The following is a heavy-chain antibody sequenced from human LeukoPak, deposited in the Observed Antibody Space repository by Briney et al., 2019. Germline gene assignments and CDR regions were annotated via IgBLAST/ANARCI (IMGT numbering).Heavy chain of an antibody. J-gene: IGHJ4*02. CDR1: GFTFSSYA. V-gene: IGHV3-30-3*01. CDR3: AREVAPNCSGGSCYPGLFDY. D-gene: IGHD2-15*01. Sequence: GGSLRLSCAASGFTFSSYAMHWVRQAPGKGLEWVAVISYDGSNKYYADSVKGRFTISRDNSKNTLYLQMNSLRAEDTAVYYCAREVAPNCSGGSCYPGLFDYWGQGTLVTVSS. CDR2: ISYDGSNK.